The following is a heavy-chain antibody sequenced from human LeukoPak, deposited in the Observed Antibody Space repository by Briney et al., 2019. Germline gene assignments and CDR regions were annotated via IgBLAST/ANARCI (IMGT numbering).Heavy chain of an antibody. D-gene: IGHD3-22*01. CDR2: ISAYNGNT. J-gene: IGHJ5*02. Sequence: ASVKVSCKASGYTFISYGISWVRQAPGQGLEWMGWISAYNGNTNYAQKLQGRVTMTTDTSTSTAYMELRSLRSDDTAVYYCARRASSGSRSYNWFDPWGQGTLVTVSS. CDR3: ARRASSGSRSYNWFDP. V-gene: IGHV1-18*01. CDR1: GYTFISYG.